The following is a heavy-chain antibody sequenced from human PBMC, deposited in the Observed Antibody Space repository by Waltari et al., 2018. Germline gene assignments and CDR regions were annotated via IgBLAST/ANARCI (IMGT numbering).Heavy chain of an antibody. CDR1: GLSFSNYW. D-gene: IGHD6-13*01. Sequence: EVQLVESGGGLAQPGGSLRLSCAASGLSFSNYWMTWVRQASGKGPEWVAKIKQEGSSKSYMDSVKGRFTISRDNAKNSLYLQMNNLRVEDTAVYYCTRGGRDSSWYWRDWGQGTLVTVSS. CDR2: IKQEGSSK. CDR3: TRGGRDSSWYWRD. V-gene: IGHV3-7*02. J-gene: IGHJ4*02.